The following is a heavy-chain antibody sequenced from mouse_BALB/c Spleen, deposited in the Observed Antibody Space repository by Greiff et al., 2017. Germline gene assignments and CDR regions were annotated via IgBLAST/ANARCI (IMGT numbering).Heavy chain of an antibody. CDR2: ISSGSSTI. V-gene: IGHV5-17*02. CDR3: ARYGFDY. Sequence: DVMLVESGGGLVQPGGSRKLSCAASGFTFSSFGMHWVRQAPEKGLEWVAYISSGSSTIYYADTVKGRFTISRDNPKNTLFLQMTSLRSEDTAMYYCARYGFDYWGQGTTLTVSS. CDR1: GFTFSSFG. D-gene: IGHD1-1*02. J-gene: IGHJ2*01.